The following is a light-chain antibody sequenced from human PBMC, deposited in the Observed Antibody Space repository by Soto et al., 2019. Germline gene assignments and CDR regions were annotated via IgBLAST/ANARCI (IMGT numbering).Light chain of an antibody. CDR2: EVS. CDR3: SSYAGSNTP. Sequence: QSVLTQPPSASGSPGQSVTISCTGTSSDVGGYNYVSWYQQHPGKAPKLMIYEVSKRPSGVPDRFSGSKSGNTASLTVSGLQAEDEADYYCSSYAGSNTPFGGGTSSPS. V-gene: IGLV2-8*01. CDR1: SSDVGGYNY. J-gene: IGLJ2*01.